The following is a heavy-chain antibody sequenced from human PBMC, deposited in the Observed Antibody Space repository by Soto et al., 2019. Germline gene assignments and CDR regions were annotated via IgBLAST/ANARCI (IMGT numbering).Heavy chain of an antibody. CDR2: ISAYNGNT. D-gene: IGHD5-12*01. V-gene: IGHV1-18*01. CDR1: GYTFTSYG. CDR3: ARDHIAAIPYMDV. Sequence: GASVKVSCKTSGYTFTSYGITWVRQAPGQGLEWMGWISAYNGNTNYAQKLQGRVTMTTDTSTSTAYMELRSLRSDDTAVYYCARDHIAAIPYMDVWGKGTTVTVSS. J-gene: IGHJ6*03.